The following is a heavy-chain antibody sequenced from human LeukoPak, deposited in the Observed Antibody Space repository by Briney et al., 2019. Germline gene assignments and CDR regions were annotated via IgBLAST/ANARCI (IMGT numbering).Heavy chain of an antibody. CDR3: ARGSSWRDY. J-gene: IGHJ4*02. D-gene: IGHD6-6*01. CDR2: INHSGST. Sequence: SETLSLTCAVYGGSFSGYYWSWIRQPPGKGLEWIGEINHSGSTNYNPSLKSRVTISVDTSKNQFSLKLSSVTAADTAVYYCARGSSWRDYWGQGTLVTVSS. V-gene: IGHV4-34*01. CDR1: GGSFSGYY.